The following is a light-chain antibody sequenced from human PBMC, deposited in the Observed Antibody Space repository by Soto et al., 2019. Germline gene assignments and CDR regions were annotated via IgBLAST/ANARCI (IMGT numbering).Light chain of an antibody. V-gene: IGKV3-20*01. J-gene: IGKJ3*01. CDR3: QQYGSSPLFT. CDR2: GAS. CDR1: QSVSSSY. Sequence: EIVLTQSPGTLSLYPGERATLSCRASQSVSSSYLAWYQQKPGQAPRLLIYGASGRATGIPDRFSGSGSGTDFTLTISRLEPEDFAVYYCQQYGSSPLFTFGPGTKVDIK.